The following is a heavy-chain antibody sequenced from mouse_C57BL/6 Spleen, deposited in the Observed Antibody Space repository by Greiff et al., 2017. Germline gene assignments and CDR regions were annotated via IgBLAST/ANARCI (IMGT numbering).Heavy chain of an antibody. CDR1: GFTFTDYY. CDR3: ARYNHYYGSSHAMDY. CDR2: IRNKANGYTT. J-gene: IGHJ4*01. D-gene: IGHD1-1*01. V-gene: IGHV7-3*01. Sequence: EVKVEESGGGLVQPGGSLSLSCAASGFTFTDYYMSWVRQPPGKALEWLGFIRNKANGYTTEYSASVKGRFTISRDNSQSILYLQMNALRAEDSATYYCARYNHYYGSSHAMDYWGQGTSVTISS.